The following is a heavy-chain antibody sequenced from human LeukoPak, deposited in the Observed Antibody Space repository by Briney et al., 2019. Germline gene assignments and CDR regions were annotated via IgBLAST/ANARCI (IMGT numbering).Heavy chain of an antibody. J-gene: IGHJ4*02. D-gene: IGHD2-21*02. CDR1: GFTFTSYA. V-gene: IGHV3-23*01. CDR2: ISGSAGST. Sequence: GGSLRLSCAASGFTFTSYAMSWVRQAPGKGLEWVSAISGSAGSTYYADSVKGRFTISRDNSKNTLYLLMNSLRAEDTAVYYCAKPPNPGVVVTATYFDFWGQGTLVTVSS. CDR3: AKPPNPGVVVTATYFDF.